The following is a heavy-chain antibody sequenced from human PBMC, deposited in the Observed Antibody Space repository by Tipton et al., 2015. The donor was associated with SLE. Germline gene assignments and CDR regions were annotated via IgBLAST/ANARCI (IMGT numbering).Heavy chain of an antibody. V-gene: IGHV3-11*05. J-gene: IGHJ3*02. CDR2: ISSSSSYT. Sequence: SLRLSCAASGFTFSDYYMSWIRQAPGKGLEWVSYISSSSSYTNYADSVKGRFTISRDNAKNSLYLQMNSLRAEDTAVYYCARGHRNWNDLAAFDIWGQGTMVTVSS. CDR3: ARGHRNWNDLAAFDI. CDR1: GFTFSDYY. D-gene: IGHD1-1*01.